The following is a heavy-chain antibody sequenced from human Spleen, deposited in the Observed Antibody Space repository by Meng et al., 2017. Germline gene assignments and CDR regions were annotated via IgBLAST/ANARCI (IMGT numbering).Heavy chain of an antibody. CDR2: INHSGST. CDR1: GGSFSAYD. CDR3: ARGSGSPEYCSSTSCYSGGWFDP. D-gene: IGHD2-2*02. V-gene: IGHV4-34*01. J-gene: IGHJ5*02. Sequence: QLQLQESGPGLVKPSETLSLTCAFSGGSFSAYDWSWIRQPPGKGLEWLGQINHSGSTNYNPSLKSRVTISVDTSKNQFSLKLSSVTAADTAVYYCARGSGSPEYCSSTSCYSGGWFDPWGQGTLVTVSS.